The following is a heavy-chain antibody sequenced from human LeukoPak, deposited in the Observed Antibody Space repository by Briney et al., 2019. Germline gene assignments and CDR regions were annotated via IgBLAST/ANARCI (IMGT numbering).Heavy chain of an antibody. CDR3: ARHRKTGYSSSWYVRNGAFDI. Sequence: SGTLSLNCAVSGASVTSTNWWNWVRQPPGKGLEWIGEIDHTGNTNYNPSLKSRITILLDKSKNQFSLKLSSVTAADTAVYYCARHRKTGYSSSWYVRNGAFDIWGQGTMVTVSS. CDR2: IDHTGNT. J-gene: IGHJ3*02. D-gene: IGHD6-13*01. CDR1: GASVTSTNW. V-gene: IGHV4-4*02.